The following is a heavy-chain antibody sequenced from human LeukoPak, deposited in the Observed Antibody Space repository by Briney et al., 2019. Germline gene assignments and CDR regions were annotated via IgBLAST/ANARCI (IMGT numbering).Heavy chain of an antibody. CDR3: ATQYRRGIDY. CDR2: IYYSGST. CDR1: GGSISSYY. V-gene: IGHV4-59*01. Sequence: SETLSLTCTVSGGSISSYYWSWIRQPPGKGLEWIGYIYYSGSTNYNPSLKSRVTISVDTSKNQFSLKLSSVTAADTAVYYCATQYRRGIDYWGQGTLVTVSS. D-gene: IGHD4-11*01. J-gene: IGHJ4*02.